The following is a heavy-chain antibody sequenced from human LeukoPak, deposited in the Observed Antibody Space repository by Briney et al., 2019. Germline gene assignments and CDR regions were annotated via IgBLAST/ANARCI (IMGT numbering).Heavy chain of an antibody. CDR1: GFTFSKFW. D-gene: IGHD2-15*01. J-gene: IGHJ4*02. V-gene: IGHV3-74*01. Sequence: GSLRLSCAVPGFTFSKFWMPWARQGPGKGLVWDSRINSDGSSTYYADSVKGRFTISRDNSKNTLYLQMNSLRAEDTAVYYCARGSGGYGYWGQGTLVTVSS. CDR3: ARGSGGYGY. CDR2: INSDGSST.